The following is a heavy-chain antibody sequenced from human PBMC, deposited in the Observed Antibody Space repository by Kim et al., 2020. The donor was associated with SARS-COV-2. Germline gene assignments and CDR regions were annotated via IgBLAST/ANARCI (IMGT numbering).Heavy chain of an antibody. J-gene: IGHJ4*02. Sequence: GGSLRLSCVASGFTFSTSPMGWVRQASGKGLEWVSRISWDGTRTYYADSVKGRVTMSSDKSKNMLYLHMNSLRVEDTAVYYCAKGVINSGFDYWGQGTQVTVSS. V-gene: IGHV3-23*01. CDR2: ISWDGTRT. D-gene: IGHD1-26*01. CDR3: AKGVINSGFDY. CDR1: GFTFSTSP.